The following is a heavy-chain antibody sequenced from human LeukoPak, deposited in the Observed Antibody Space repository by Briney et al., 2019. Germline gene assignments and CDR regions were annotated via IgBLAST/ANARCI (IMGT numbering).Heavy chain of an antibody. CDR3: ARDTQLVVPAAIYAYYYYYMDV. J-gene: IGHJ6*03. D-gene: IGHD2-2*02. Sequence: GGSLRLSCAASGFIVSNNYMSWVRQAPGKGLEWVSSISSSSSYIYYADSVKGRFTISRDNAKNSLYLQMNSLRAEDTAVYYCARDTQLVVPAAIYAYYYYYMDVWGKGTTVTISS. CDR1: GFIVSNNY. CDR2: ISSSSSYI. V-gene: IGHV3-21*01.